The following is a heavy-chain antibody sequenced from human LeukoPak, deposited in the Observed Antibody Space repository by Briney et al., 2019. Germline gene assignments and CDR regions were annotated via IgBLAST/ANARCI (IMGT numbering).Heavy chain of an antibody. Sequence: SETLSLTCTVSGGSIRRYYWSWIRQPAGKGLEWIGRIYTSGSTNYNPSLKSRVTMSVDTSKNQFSLKLSSVTAADTAVYYCARGWNDFWAFDYWGQGTLVTVSS. J-gene: IGHJ4*02. CDR2: IYTSGST. D-gene: IGHD3-3*01. CDR1: GGSIRRYY. V-gene: IGHV4-4*07. CDR3: ARGWNDFWAFDY.